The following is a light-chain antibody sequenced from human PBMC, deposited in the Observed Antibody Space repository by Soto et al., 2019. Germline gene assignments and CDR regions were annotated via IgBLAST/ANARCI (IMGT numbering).Light chain of an antibody. CDR2: EVS. J-gene: IGLJ2*01. CDR3: SPYGGSNTVV. V-gene: IGLV2-8*01. Sequence: QSALTQPPSASGSPGQSVTISCTGSSSDVGGYNYVSWYQQHPGKAPKLMFYEVSKRPSGVPDRLSGSKSGNTASLTVSGLQAEDESDNYCSPYGGSNTVVFGGGTKLTVL. CDR1: SSDVGGYNY.